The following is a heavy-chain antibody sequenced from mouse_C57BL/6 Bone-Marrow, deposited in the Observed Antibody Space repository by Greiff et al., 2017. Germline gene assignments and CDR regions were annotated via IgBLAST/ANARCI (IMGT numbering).Heavy chain of an antibody. CDR3: ARNLLLRPFAY. J-gene: IGHJ3*01. CDR1: GYAFTNYL. CDR2: INPGSGGT. D-gene: IGHD1-1*01. V-gene: IGHV1-54*01. Sequence: VQVVESGAELVRPGTSVKVSCKASGYAFTNYLIEWVKQRPGQGLEWIGVINPGSGGTNYNEKFKGKATLTADKSSSTAYMQLSSLTSEDSAVYFCARNLLLRPFAYWGQGTLVTVSA.